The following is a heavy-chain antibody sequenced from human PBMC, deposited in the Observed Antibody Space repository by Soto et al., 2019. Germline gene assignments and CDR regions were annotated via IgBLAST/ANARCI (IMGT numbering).Heavy chain of an antibody. CDR1: GFIFSSYA. Sequence: PGGSLRLSCAASGFIFSSYAMGWVRQAPGKGLEWVSAISGSDGSTYYADSVKGRFTISRDNSRNTLYLQMNSLRAEDTAVYYCAKDGVAHIPLYTSGSSYDHWGQGTLVTVSS. V-gene: IGHV3-23*01. J-gene: IGHJ4*02. CDR2: ISGSDGST. CDR3: AKDGVAHIPLYTSGSSYDH. D-gene: IGHD3-22*01.